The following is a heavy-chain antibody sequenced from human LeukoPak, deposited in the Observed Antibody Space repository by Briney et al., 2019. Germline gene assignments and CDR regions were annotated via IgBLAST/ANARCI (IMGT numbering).Heavy chain of an antibody. CDR3: ARGFDWLLTIFDP. CDR2: IYYSGST. CDR1: GGSISSYY. Sequence: SETLSLTCTVSGGSISSYYWSWIRQHPGKGLEWIGYIYYSGSTYYNPSLKSRVTISVDTSKNQFSLKLSSVTAADTAVYYCARGFDWLLTIFDPWGQGALVTVSS. V-gene: IGHV4-30-4*08. J-gene: IGHJ5*02. D-gene: IGHD3-9*01.